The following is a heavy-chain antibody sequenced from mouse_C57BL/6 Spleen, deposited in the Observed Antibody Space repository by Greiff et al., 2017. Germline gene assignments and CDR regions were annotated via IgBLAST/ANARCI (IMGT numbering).Heavy chain of an antibody. V-gene: IGHV1-69*01. CDR3: ARAPYYGSSYGYFDV. CDR2: IDPSDSYT. D-gene: IGHD1-1*01. CDR1: GYTFTSYW. Sequence: QVQLQQPGAELVMPGASVKLSCKASGYTFTSYWMHWVKQRPGQGLEWIGEIDPSDSYTNYNQKFKGKSTLTVDKSSSTAYMQLSSLTSEDSAVYDCARAPYYGSSYGYFDVWGTGTTVTVSS. J-gene: IGHJ1*03.